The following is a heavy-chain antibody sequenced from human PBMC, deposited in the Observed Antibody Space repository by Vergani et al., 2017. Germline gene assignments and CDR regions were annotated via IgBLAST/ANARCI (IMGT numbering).Heavy chain of an antibody. V-gene: IGHV3-21*06. CDR2: IGSSGPYI. Sequence: EVQLVESGGGLVKPGGSLRLSCAASGFTFSDFSMSWVRQAPGKGLEWVAFIGSSGPYINYADSVKGRFIISRANTNNSLFLQLRSLRAEDAAVYYCASYCTSGGCPDNYGMDVWGQGATVTVSS. J-gene: IGHJ6*02. D-gene: IGHD2-8*01. CDR1: GFTFSDFS. CDR3: ASYCTSGGCPDNYGMDV.